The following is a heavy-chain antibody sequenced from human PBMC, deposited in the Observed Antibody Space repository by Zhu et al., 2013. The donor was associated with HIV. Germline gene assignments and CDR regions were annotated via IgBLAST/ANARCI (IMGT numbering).Heavy chain of an antibody. Sequence: QVQLVQSGAEVRKPGASVKVSCKASRDTFTDYYIHWVRQAPGQGLEWMGWINPNSGGTNYAQKFQGRVTMTRDTSITTAYMELSRLKSDDTAVYFCARDRLYQWLEDPSGGVYYYYYGLDVWGQGTTVTVSS. D-gene: IGHD6-19*01. CDR2: INPNSGGT. CDR1: RDTFTDYY. CDR3: ARDRLYQWLEDPSGGVYYYYYGLDV. J-gene: IGHJ6*02. V-gene: IGHV1-2*02.